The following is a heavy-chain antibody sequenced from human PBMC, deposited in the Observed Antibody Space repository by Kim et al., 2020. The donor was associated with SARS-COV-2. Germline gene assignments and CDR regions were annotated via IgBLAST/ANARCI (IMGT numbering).Heavy chain of an antibody. CDR3: AKDSTGGWYPGLHDY. V-gene: IGHV3-23*01. D-gene: IGHD6-19*01. CDR2: ISGSGGST. J-gene: IGHJ4*02. CDR1: GFTFSSYA. Sequence: GGSLRLSCAASGFTFSSYAMSWVRQAPGKGLEWVSAISGSGGSTYYADSVKGRFTISRDNSKNTLYLQMNSLRAEDTAVYYCAKDSTGGWYPGLHDYWGQGTLVTVSS.